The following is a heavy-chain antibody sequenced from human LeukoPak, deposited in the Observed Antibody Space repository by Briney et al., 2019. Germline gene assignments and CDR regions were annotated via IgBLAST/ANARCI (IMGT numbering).Heavy chain of an antibody. J-gene: IGHJ4*02. Sequence: TSETLSLTCAVSGYSISSGYYWGWIRQPPGKGLEWIGSIYHSGSTYYNPSLKSRVTISVDTSKNQFSLKLSSVTAADTAVYYCARVSGDSSGLLDYWGQGTLVTVSS. D-gene: IGHD6-19*01. V-gene: IGHV4-38-2*01. CDR1: GYSISSGYY. CDR3: ARVSGDSSGLLDY. CDR2: IYHSGST.